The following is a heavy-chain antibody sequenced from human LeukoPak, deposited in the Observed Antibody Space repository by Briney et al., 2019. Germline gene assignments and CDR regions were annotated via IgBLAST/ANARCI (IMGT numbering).Heavy chain of an antibody. V-gene: IGHV3-48*01. Sequence: SLXXSCAASGFSXSSYSMNWVRQAPGKGLEWVSYITSSSSIFLYADSVKGRFTISRDNAKNSLYLQMNSLRAEDTAVYYCARDLQYAFDIWGQGTMVTVSS. CDR1: GFSXSSYS. CDR3: ARDLQYAFDI. CDR2: ITSSSSIF. J-gene: IGHJ3*02.